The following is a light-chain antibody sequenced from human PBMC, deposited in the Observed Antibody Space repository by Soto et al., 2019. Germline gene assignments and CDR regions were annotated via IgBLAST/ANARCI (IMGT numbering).Light chain of an antibody. CDR1: SSNIGAGYP. CDR2: G. V-gene: IGLV1-40*01. Sequence: SVLTQPPSVSGAPGQRVTISCTGSSSNIGAGYPVHWYQQLPGTAPKLLVAGNRPSGGPDRFSVSKSGASASLAITGLQAEDEADYYCQSYDSSLSRRWVFGGGTKLTVL. J-gene: IGLJ3*02. CDR3: QSYDSSLSRRWV.